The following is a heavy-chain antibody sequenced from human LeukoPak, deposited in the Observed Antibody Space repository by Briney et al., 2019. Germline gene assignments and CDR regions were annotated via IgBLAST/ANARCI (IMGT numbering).Heavy chain of an antibody. V-gene: IGHV4-34*01. CDR1: GGSFSGYY. Sequence: SETLSLTCAVYGGSFSGYYWSWIRQPPGKGLEWIGEINHSGSTNYNPSLKCRVTISVDTSKNQFSLKLSSVTAADTAVYYCASLLPYGSGGRFDYWGQGTLVTVSS. D-gene: IGHD3-10*01. CDR2: INHSGST. CDR3: ASLLPYGSGGRFDY. J-gene: IGHJ4*02.